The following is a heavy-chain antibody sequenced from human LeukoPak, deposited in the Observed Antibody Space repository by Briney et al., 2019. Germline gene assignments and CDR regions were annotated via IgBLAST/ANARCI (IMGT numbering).Heavy chain of an antibody. D-gene: IGHD6-19*01. V-gene: IGHV3-23*01. CDR2: ISGSGGST. CDR3: AKDDHGGSGWRDYFDC. J-gene: IGHJ4*02. Sequence: TGGSLRLACAASGFTFSNYAMSWVRQAPGKGLEWVSSISGSGGSTYYADSVKGRFTISRDSSKNPLYLQMNSLRAEDTAVYYCAKDDHGGSGWRDYFDCWGQGSLVTVSS. CDR1: GFTFSNYA.